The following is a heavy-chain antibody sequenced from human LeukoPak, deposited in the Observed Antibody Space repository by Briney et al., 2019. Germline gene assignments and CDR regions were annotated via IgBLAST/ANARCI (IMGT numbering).Heavy chain of an antibody. CDR2: IYHSGST. J-gene: IGHJ4*02. CDR1: SGSISSGAYY. V-gene: IGHV4-39*07. D-gene: IGHD1-7*01. Sequence: KASETLSLTCTVSSGSISSGAYYWGWIRQPPGKGLEWVGSIYHSGSTFYNPSLKGRVTISVDTSKNQFYLKLTSVTAADTAVFFCAREEFGTACFDSWGQGTLVTVSS. CDR3: AREEFGTACFDS.